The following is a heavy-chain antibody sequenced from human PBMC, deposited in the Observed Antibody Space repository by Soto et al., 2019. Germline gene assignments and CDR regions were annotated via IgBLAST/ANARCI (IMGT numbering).Heavy chain of an antibody. D-gene: IGHD2-2*01. V-gene: IGHV1-69*02. CDR1: GGTFNRYS. CDR2: IIPMVGIT. Sequence: QVHLVQAGAEVKKPGSSVKVSCRASGGTFNRYSISWVRQAPGQGLEWMGRIIPMVGITNYAQKFQGRVMITADKSANTAYMEVSGLRSADTAMYYCATFYEGDCTTTTCYGDFDYWGQGTLVTVSS. J-gene: IGHJ4*02. CDR3: ATFYEGDCTTTTCYGDFDY.